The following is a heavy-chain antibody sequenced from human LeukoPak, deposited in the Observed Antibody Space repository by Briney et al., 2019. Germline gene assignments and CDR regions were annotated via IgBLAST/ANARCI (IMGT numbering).Heavy chain of an antibody. Sequence: PGGSLRLSCAASGFTFSSYAMHWVRQAPGKGLEWVAVISYDGSNKYYADSVRGRFTISRDNSKNTLYLQMSSLRAEDTAVYYCARELFYEGVYWGQGTLVTVSS. J-gene: IGHJ4*02. D-gene: IGHD2/OR15-2a*01. V-gene: IGHV3-30-3*01. CDR1: GFTFSSYA. CDR2: ISYDGSNK. CDR3: ARELFYEGVY.